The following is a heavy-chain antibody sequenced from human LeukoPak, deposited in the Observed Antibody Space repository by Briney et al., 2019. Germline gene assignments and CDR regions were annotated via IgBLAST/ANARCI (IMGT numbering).Heavy chain of an antibody. CDR2: KYYSGST. Sequence: SETLSLTCDVSGVSINTCCDYGTWIRQPRGKGLEWIGYKYYSGSTRYNSYLRIRLTISLASSKNQFSLTLASVTAADAAVDCCGRDRCYAFDFDSWGQGTLVIVSS. J-gene: IGHJ4*02. V-gene: IGHV4-61*01. CDR3: GRDRCYAFDFDS. CDR1: GVSINTCCDY. D-gene: IGHD3-16*01.